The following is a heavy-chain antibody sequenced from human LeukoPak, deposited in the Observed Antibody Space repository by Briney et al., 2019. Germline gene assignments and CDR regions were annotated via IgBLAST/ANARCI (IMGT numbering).Heavy chain of an antibody. CDR3: ARAIAVVDY. CDR1: GYTFTDYY. Sequence: ASVKVSCKASGYTFTDYYIHWVRQAPGQGLEWMGWINPNSGGTNYAQKFQGRVTMTKDTSISTAYMELSRLRSDDTAVYFCARAIAVVDYWGQRTLVTVSS. J-gene: IGHJ4*02. CDR2: INPNSGGT. V-gene: IGHV1-2*02. D-gene: IGHD6-19*01.